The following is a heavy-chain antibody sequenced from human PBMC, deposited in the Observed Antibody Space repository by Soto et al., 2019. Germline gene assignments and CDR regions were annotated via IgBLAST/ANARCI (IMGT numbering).Heavy chain of an antibody. V-gene: IGHV1-46*03. Sequence: ASVKVSCKASGYTFTSYYMHWVRQAPGQGLEWMGIINPSGGSTSYAQKFQGRVTMTRDTSTSTVYMELSSLRSEDTAVYYCARDCSSTSCYGVYYYYYGMDVWGQGTTVTVSS. D-gene: IGHD2-2*01. CDR2: INPSGGST. J-gene: IGHJ6*02. CDR1: GYTFTSYY. CDR3: ARDCSSTSCYGVYYYYYGMDV.